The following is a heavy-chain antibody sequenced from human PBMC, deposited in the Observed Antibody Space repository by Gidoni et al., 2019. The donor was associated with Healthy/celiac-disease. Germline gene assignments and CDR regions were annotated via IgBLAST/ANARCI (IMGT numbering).Heavy chain of an antibody. CDR1: GFTFSSYA. V-gene: IGHV3-30-3*01. CDR2: IAYDGSNK. D-gene: IGHD4-17*01. Sequence: QVQLVASGGGVVQPGRSLRLSCAASGFTFSSYAMHWVRQAPGKGLEWVAVIAYDGSNKYYADSVKGRFTISRDNSKNTLYLQMNSLRAEDTAVYYCARGLNTKTTVTWLGYWGQGTLVTVSS. CDR3: ARGLNTKTTVTWLGY. J-gene: IGHJ4*02.